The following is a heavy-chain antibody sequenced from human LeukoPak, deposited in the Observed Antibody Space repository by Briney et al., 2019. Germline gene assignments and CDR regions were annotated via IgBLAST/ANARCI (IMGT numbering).Heavy chain of an antibody. Sequence: GGSLRLSCEASGFTFSGYAVSWVRQAPGKGLEWVSGFGTDGNTHYAESVRGRFDISRDNARNSLYLQVNSLRAEDTALYYCARDGPAYSFDYWGQGTLVTVSS. CDR1: GFTFSGYA. CDR3: ARDGPAYSFDY. CDR2: FGTDGNT. D-gene: IGHD5-18*01. J-gene: IGHJ4*02. V-gene: IGHV3-23*01.